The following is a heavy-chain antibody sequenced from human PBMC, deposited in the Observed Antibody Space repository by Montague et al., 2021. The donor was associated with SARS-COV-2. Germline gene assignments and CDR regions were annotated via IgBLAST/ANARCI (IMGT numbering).Heavy chain of an antibody. Sequence: SETLSLTCAVYGGSFSDYFWTWIRQPPGKGLEWIGEINHRGTSNCNPSLKSRVSISVDTSKNQFSLYLGSVTAADTAVYYCARGRQHFNMIVVVMTGGEYYFDYWGQGTLVTVSS. CDR2: INHRGTS. CDR1: GGSFSDYF. CDR3: ARGRQHFNMIVVVMTGGEYYFDY. J-gene: IGHJ4*02. D-gene: IGHD3-22*01. V-gene: IGHV4-34*01.